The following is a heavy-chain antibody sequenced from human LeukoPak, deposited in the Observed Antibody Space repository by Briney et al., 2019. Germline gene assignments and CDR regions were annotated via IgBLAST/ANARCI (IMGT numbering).Heavy chain of an antibody. CDR2: IYYSGST. Sequence: SETLSLTCTVSGGSLSNYYWSWIRQPPGKGLEWIGYIYYSGSTNYNPSLTSRVTISVDTSKNQFSLKLSSVTAADTAVYYCARVYYSSSYDYWYFDLWGRGTLVTVSS. CDR1: GGSLSNYY. CDR3: ARVYYSSSYDYWYFDL. D-gene: IGHD6-13*01. V-gene: IGHV4-59*01. J-gene: IGHJ2*01.